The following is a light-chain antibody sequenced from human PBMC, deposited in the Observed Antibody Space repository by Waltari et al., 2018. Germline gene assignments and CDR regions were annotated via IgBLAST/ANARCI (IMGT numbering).Light chain of an antibody. CDR1: QSISSY. CDR2: AAS. J-gene: IGKJ5*01. Sequence: DIQMTQSPSSLSASVGDRVTITCRANQSISSYLNWYQQKPGKAPKLLIYAASSLQSGVPSRFSGSGSGTDFTLTISSLQPEDFATYYCQQSYSTPPTFGQGTRLEIK. CDR3: QQSYSTPPT. V-gene: IGKV1-39*01.